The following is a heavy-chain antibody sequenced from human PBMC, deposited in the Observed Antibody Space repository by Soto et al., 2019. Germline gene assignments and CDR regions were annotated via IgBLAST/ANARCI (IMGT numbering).Heavy chain of an antibody. V-gene: IGHV3-48*03. D-gene: IGHD3-3*01. J-gene: IGHJ6*02. CDR2: ISSSGSTI. CDR1: GFTFSSYE. CDR3: ARVGHDFWSGYRDV. Sequence: GVSLRLSCVASGFTFSSYEMNWVRQAPGKGLEWVSYISSSGSTIYYADSVKGRFTISRDNAKNSLYLQMNSLRAEDTAVYYCARVGHDFWSGYRDVRGQGTTVTDSS.